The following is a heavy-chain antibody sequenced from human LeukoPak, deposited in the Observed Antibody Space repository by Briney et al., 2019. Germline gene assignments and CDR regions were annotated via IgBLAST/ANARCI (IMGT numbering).Heavy chain of an antibody. CDR2: ISSSSSYI. Sequence: PGGSLRLSCAASGFTFSSHGMHWVRQAPGKGLEWVSSISSSSSYIYYADSVKGRFTISRDNAKNSLYLQMNSLRAEDTAVYYCARDSERSPVNGRYFDWLFRVSLYGMDVWGQGTTVTVSS. CDR3: ARDSERSPVNGRYFDWLFRVSLYGMDV. J-gene: IGHJ6*02. D-gene: IGHD3-9*01. V-gene: IGHV3-21*01. CDR1: GFTFSSHG.